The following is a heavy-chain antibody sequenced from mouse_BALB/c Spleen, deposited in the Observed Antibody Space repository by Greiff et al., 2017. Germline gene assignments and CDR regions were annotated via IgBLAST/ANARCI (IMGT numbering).Heavy chain of an antibody. Sequence: VQLKQSGPGLVKPSQSLSLTCTVTGYSITSDYAWNWIRQFPGNKLEWMGYISYSGSTSYNPSLKSRISITRDTSKNQFFLQLNSVTTEDTATYYCARRHGKAWFAYWGQGTLVTVSA. CDR1: GYSITSDYA. CDR2: ISYSGST. D-gene: IGHD2-1*01. J-gene: IGHJ3*01. V-gene: IGHV3-2*02. CDR3: ARRHGKAWFAY.